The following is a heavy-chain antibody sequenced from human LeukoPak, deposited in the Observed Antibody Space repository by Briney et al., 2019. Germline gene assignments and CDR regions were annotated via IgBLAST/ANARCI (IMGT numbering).Heavy chain of an antibody. CDR2: INPNSGGT. J-gene: IGHJ4*02. CDR3: ARVLVVPAAMYY. Sequence: ASVKVSCKASGYTFTGYYMHWVRQAPGQGLEWMGWINPNSGGTNYAQKFQGRVTMARDTSISTAYMELSRLRSDDTAVYYCARVLVVPAAMYYWGQGTLVTVSS. D-gene: IGHD2-2*01. CDR1: GYTFTGYY. V-gene: IGHV1-2*02.